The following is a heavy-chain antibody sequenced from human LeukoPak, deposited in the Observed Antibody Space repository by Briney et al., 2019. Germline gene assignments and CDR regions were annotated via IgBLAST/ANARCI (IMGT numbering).Heavy chain of an antibody. V-gene: IGHV4-34*01. Sequence: SETLSLTCAVYGVSFSGYYWSWIRQPPGKGLEWIGEINHSGSTNYNPSLKSRVTISVDTSKNQFSLKLSSVTAADTAVYYCARAYREYYDFWSGPIYYMDVWGKGTTVTVSS. J-gene: IGHJ6*03. CDR3: ARAYREYYDFWSGPIYYMDV. D-gene: IGHD3-3*01. CDR1: GVSFSGYY. CDR2: INHSGST.